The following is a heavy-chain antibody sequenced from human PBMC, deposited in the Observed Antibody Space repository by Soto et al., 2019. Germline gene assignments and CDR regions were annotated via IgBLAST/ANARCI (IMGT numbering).Heavy chain of an antibody. J-gene: IGHJ6*02. Sequence: EVQLVQSGAEVKKSGESLKISCNGSGYNFNTYSVVWVRQMPGKGLEWVGIMCPRDSDTRYSPSSQGQVTISADKSITTAYLQWSSLKASDTAIYYCARRAFCGGDCTARPQDYYGMDVWGQGTAVTVSS. CDR3: ARRAFCGGDCTARPQDYYGMDV. CDR1: GYNFNTYS. V-gene: IGHV5-51*03. D-gene: IGHD2-21*02. CDR2: MCPRDSDT.